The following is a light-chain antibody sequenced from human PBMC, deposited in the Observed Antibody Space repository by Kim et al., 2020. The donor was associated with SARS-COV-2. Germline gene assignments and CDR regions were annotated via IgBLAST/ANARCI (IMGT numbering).Light chain of an antibody. CDR3: QSYDSTNVV. V-gene: IGLV6-57*03. J-gene: IGLJ3*02. CDR2: ANN. Sequence: GEAVTIPCSRSSGTIASKYVQWYQQRPGSAPTTVIQANNQRPSGVPDRFSGSIDSSSNSASLTISGLRTEDEADYYCQSYDSTNVVFGGGTQLTVL. CDR1: SGTIASKY.